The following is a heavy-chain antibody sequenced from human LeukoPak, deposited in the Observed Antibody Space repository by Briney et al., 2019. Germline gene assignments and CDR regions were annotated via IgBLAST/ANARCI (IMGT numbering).Heavy chain of an antibody. J-gene: IGHJ6*03. CDR2: IIPIFGTA. D-gene: IGHD2-2*01. CDR3: ARDGRDCSSTSCYRYYYYMDV. Sequence: SVKVSCKASGGTFSSYAISWVRQAPGQGLEWMGGIIPIFGTANYAQKFQGRVTITTDESTSTAYMELSSLRSEDTAVYYCARDGRDCSSTSCYRYYYYMDVWGKGTTVTVSS. CDR1: GGTFSSYA. V-gene: IGHV1-69*05.